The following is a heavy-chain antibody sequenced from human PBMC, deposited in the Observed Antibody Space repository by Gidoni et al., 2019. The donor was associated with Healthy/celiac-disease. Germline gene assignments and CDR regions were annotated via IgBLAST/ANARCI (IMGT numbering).Heavy chain of an antibody. V-gene: IGHV4-34*01. CDR3: ARADYGGISYY. Sequence: SFSAYYWSWIRQPPGKGLVWIGEINHNGSTKYNPSLKSRVTISVDTSKNQFTLKLSSVTAADKAVYYCARADYGGISYYWGQGTLVTVSS. D-gene: IGHD4-17*01. J-gene: IGHJ4*02. CDR1: SFSAYY. CDR2: INHNGST.